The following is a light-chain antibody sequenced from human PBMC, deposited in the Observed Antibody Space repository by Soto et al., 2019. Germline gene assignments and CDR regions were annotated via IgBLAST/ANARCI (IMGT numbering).Light chain of an antibody. CDR1: QSVRSN. CDR2: DAS. V-gene: IGKV3-20*01. Sequence: EIVMTHSPVTLSVSPGERSTLSCRASQSVRSNLAWYQQKPGQAPRLLMYDASTRATGIPARFSGSGSGTDFTLTISRLEPEDFAVYYCQQYGSSPWTFGQGTKVDIK. CDR3: QQYGSSPWT. J-gene: IGKJ1*01.